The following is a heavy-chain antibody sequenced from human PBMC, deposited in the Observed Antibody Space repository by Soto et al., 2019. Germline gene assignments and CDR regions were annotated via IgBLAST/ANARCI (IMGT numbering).Heavy chain of an antibody. CDR1: GGTFRSYA. CDR2: IIPMFGKA. CDR3: ARSMETNYFYCMDV. V-gene: IGHV1-69*01. Sequence: QVQLVQSGAEVREPGSSVKVSCEASGGTFRSYAINWVRQAPGQGLEWMGGIIPMFGKANYAEKFLGRVTITADEATRTAYMEVSGLKSEDTAVYYCARSMETNYFYCMDVWGLGTTVTVSS. J-gene: IGHJ6*02. D-gene: IGHD2-8*01.